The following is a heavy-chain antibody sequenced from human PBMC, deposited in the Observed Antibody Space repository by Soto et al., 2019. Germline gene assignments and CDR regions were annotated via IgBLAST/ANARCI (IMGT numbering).Heavy chain of an antibody. CDR3: ARASYYYGSGSLDC. J-gene: IGHJ4*02. CDR2: IWYDGSNK. Sequence: GGSLRLSCAASGFTFSSYGMHWVRQAPGKGLEWVAVIWYDGSNKYYADSVKGRFTISRDNSKNTLYLQMNSLRAEDTAVYYCARASYYYGSGSLDCGGQGTLVTVSS. V-gene: IGHV3-33*01. CDR1: GFTFSSYG. D-gene: IGHD3-10*01.